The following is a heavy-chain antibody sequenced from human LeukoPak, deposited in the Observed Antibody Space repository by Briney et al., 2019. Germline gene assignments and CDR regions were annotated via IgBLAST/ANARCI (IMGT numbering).Heavy chain of an antibody. D-gene: IGHD4/OR15-4a*01. Sequence: SETLSLTCTVSGGSISSYYWSWIRQPAGKGLEWIGRIYTSGSTNYNPSLKSRFTMSVGPTDFQLSLSLSSLTAADTAVYYCARYTDYRLEYWGQGTLATVSS. CDR2: IYTSGST. CDR1: GGSISSYY. V-gene: IGHV4-4*07. J-gene: IGHJ4*02. CDR3: ARYTDYRLEY.